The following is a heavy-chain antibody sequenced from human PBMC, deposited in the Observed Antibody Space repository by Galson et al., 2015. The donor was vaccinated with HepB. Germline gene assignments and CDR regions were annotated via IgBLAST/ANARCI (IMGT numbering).Heavy chain of an antibody. J-gene: IGHJ6*03. CDR3: ARAPLDIVVVPAAIGGGYYYYYYMDV. CDR2: IIPILGIA. V-gene: IGHV1-69*04. Sequence: SVKVSCKASGGTFSSYAISWVRQAPGQGLEWMGRIIPILGIANYAQKFQGRVTITADKSTSTAYMELSSPRSEDTAVYYCARAPLDIVVVPAAIGGGYYYYYYMDVWGKGTTVTDSS. D-gene: IGHD2-2*02. CDR1: GGTFSSYA.